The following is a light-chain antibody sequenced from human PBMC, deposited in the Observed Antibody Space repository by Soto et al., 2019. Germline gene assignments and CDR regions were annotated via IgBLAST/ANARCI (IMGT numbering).Light chain of an antibody. Sequence: EIVLTQSPGTLTLSPGERDTLSCRASQSVSSSYLAWYQHKPGQAPRLLIYGASSRATGIPDRFSGSGSGTDFTLTISRLEPEDFAVYYCQQYGSSPPTFGQGTKVDIK. J-gene: IGKJ1*01. CDR2: GAS. V-gene: IGKV3-20*01. CDR3: QQYGSSPPT. CDR1: QSVSSSY.